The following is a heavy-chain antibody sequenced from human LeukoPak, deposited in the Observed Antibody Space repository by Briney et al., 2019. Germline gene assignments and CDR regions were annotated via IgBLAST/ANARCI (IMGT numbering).Heavy chain of an antibody. J-gene: IGHJ6*03. CDR1: GFTFSSYG. V-gene: IGHV3-23*01. CDR2: IRGSGGST. D-gene: IGHD6-13*01. CDR3: ARAYSSSWYRTTYYYYYMDV. Sequence: PGGTLRLSCAASGFTFSSYGMSWVRQAPGKGLEWVSAIRGSGGSTYYADSVKGRFTISRDNAKNSLYLQMNSLRAEDTAVYYCARAYSSSWYRTTYYYYYMDVWGKGTTVTVSS.